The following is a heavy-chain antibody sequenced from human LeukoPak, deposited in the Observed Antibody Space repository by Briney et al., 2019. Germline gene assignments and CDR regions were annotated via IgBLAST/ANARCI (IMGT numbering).Heavy chain of an antibody. D-gene: IGHD5-24*01. Sequence: ASVKVSCKASGYTFTGYYMHWVRQAPGQGLEWMGRINPNSGGTNYAQKFQGGVTMTRDTSISTAYMELSRLRSDDTAVYYCARGDGYNSGFDYWGQGTLVTVSS. CDR3: ARGDGYNSGFDY. V-gene: IGHV1-2*06. CDR1: GYTFTGYY. J-gene: IGHJ4*02. CDR2: INPNSGGT.